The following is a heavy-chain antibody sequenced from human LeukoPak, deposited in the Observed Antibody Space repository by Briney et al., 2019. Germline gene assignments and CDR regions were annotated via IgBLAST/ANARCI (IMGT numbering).Heavy chain of an antibody. CDR2: PNSGGT. CDR3: ARVDYYDSSGYLHPFDY. Sequence: PNSGGTTYAQKFQGRVTMTRDTSISTAYMELSRLRSDDTAVYYCARVDYYDSSGYLHPFDYWGQGTLVTVSS. D-gene: IGHD3-22*01. V-gene: IGHV1-2*02. J-gene: IGHJ4*02.